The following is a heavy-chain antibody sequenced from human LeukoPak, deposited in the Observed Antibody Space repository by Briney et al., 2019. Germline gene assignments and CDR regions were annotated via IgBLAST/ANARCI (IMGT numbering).Heavy chain of an antibody. D-gene: IGHD3-10*01. Sequence: GGCLRLSCAASGFTFSNYGMGSVRHDPGEGLLWVSHINSEGRITDYADAVKGRFTISRDNAKNTLDLQMNSLRAEDTALYYCARMVDGVRFDYWGQGTLVTVSS. CDR3: ARMVDGVRFDY. J-gene: IGHJ4*02. CDR1: GFTFSNYG. V-gene: IGHV3-74*01. CDR2: INSEGRIT.